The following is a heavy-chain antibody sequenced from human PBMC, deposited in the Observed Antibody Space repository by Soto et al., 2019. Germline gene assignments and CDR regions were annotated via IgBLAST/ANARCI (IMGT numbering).Heavy chain of an antibody. CDR2: IYYSGST. CDR1: GGSISSYY. CDR3: ARVVVAATNWFDP. D-gene: IGHD2-15*01. J-gene: IGHJ5*02. V-gene: IGHV4-59*01. Sequence: SETLSLTCTVSGGSISSYYWSWIRQPPGKGLEWIGYIYYSGSTNYNPSLKSRVTISVDTSKNQFSLKLSSVTAADTAVYYCARVVVAATNWFDPWGQGTLVTVSS.